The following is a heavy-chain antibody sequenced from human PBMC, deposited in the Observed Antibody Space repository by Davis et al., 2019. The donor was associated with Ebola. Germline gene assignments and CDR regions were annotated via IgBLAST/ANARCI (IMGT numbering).Heavy chain of an antibody. CDR2: ISSDSDYI. V-gene: IGHV3-21*01. D-gene: IGHD6-13*01. Sequence: PGGSLRLSCAASGFTFSTYSMSWVRQAPGKGLEWVSSISSDSDYIYYADSAKGRFTISRDNAKNSLYLQMNSLRVEDTAVYYCVRDGIATFGRVKYYYGMDVWGKGTTVTVSS. J-gene: IGHJ6*04. CDR1: GFTFSTYS. CDR3: VRDGIATFGRVKYYYGMDV.